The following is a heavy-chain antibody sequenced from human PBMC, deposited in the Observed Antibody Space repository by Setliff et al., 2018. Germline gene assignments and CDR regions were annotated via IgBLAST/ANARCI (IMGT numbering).Heavy chain of an antibody. Sequence: LRLSCAASGFTFSNYAMHWVRQAPGKGLEWVAVITYDGSNKFYADSVKGRFTISRDISKNTLYLQMNNLRPDDTAVYYCARSRYTSRWYEMSAMDVWGKGTTVTSP. CDR2: ITYDGSNK. D-gene: IGHD6-13*01. CDR1: GFTFSNYA. V-gene: IGHV3-30*01. J-gene: IGHJ6*03. CDR3: ARSRYTSRWYEMSAMDV.